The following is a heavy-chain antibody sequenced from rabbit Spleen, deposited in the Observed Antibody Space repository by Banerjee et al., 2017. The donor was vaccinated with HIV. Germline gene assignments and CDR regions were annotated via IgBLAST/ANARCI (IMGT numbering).Heavy chain of an antibody. J-gene: IGHJ6*01. V-gene: IGHV1S40*01. CDR3: ARDTSSSFSSYGMDL. D-gene: IGHD1-1*01. CDR1: GFTISSSYW. Sequence: QSLEESGGDLVKPGASLTLTCTASGFTISSSYWICWVRQAPGKGLEWIACIDTGSSGFTYFATWAKGRFTCSKTSSTTVTLQMTRLTAADTATYFCARDTSSSFSSYGMDLWGPGTLVTVS. CDR2: IDTGSSGFT.